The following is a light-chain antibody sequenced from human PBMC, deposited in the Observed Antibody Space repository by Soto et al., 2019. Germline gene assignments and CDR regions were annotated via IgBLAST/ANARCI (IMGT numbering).Light chain of an antibody. J-gene: IGLJ1*01. Sequence: QSALTQPASVSGSPGQSITISCTGTSSDIGDSNYVSWYQQHPGKAPKLVIYDVSNRPSGVSNRFSGSKSANTASLTISGLQAEDEGDYYCRSYRSSSISSVFGAGTKVTVL. V-gene: IGLV2-14*03. CDR3: RSYRSSSISSV. CDR2: DVS. CDR1: SSDIGDSNY.